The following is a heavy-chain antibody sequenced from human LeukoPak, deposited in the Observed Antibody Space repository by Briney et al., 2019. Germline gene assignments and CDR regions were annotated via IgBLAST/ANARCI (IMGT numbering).Heavy chain of an antibody. J-gene: IGHJ4*02. CDR3: ASLGYCSSTSCYEHY. Sequence: SVKVSCKASGGTFISYAISWVRQAPGQGLEWMGGIIPIFGTANYAQKFQGRVTITADESTSTAYMELSSLRSEDTAVYYCASLGYCSSTSCYEHYWGQGPLVTVSS. CDR1: GGTFISYA. V-gene: IGHV1-69*01. CDR2: IIPIFGTA. D-gene: IGHD2-2*01.